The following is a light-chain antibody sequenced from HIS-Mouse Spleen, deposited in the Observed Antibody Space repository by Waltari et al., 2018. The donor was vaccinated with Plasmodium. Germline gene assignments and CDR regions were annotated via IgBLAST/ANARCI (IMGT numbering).Light chain of an antibody. CDR1: SSDVGGYNY. Sequence: QSALTQPPSASGSPGQSVTISCTGTSSDVGGYNYVSWYQQHPATAPKRMIYEVSTRPSGVPDRFSGSKSGNTASLTVSGLQAEDEADYYCSSYAGSNNLVFGGGTKLTVL. CDR3: SSYAGSNNLV. J-gene: IGLJ2*01. V-gene: IGLV2-8*01. CDR2: EVS.